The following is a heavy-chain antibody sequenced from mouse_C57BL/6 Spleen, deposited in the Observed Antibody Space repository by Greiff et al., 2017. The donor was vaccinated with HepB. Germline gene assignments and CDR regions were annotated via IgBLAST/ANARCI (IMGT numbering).Heavy chain of an antibody. CDR1: GFTFSNYW. Sequence: EVKVEESGGGLVQPGGSMKLSCVASGFTFSNYWMNWVRQSPEKGLEWVAQIRLKSDNYATHYAESVKGRFTISRDDSKSSVYLQMNNLRVEDTGIYYCTGEVVSSGYRAIDYWGQGTSVTVSS. D-gene: IGHD3-2*02. CDR3: TGEVVSSGYRAIDY. CDR2: IRLKSDNYAT. J-gene: IGHJ4*01. V-gene: IGHV6-3*01.